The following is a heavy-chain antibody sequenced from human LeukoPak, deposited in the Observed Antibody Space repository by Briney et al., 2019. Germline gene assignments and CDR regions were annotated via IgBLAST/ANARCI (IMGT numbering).Heavy chain of an antibody. D-gene: IGHD2-2*02. J-gene: IGHJ4*02. Sequence: SVKVSCKASGGTFSSYAISWVRQAPGQGLEWMGGIIPIFGTANYPQKFQGRVTITADESTSTAYMELSSLRSEDTAVYYCASLDGGYCSSTSCYTGYWGQGTLVTVSS. V-gene: IGHV1-69*13. CDR1: GGTFSSYA. CDR2: IIPIFGTA. CDR3: ASLDGGYCSSTSCYTGY.